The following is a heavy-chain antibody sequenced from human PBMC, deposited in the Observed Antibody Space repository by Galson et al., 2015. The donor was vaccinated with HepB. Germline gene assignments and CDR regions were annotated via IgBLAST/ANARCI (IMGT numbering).Heavy chain of an antibody. CDR2: ISGSGANT. V-gene: IGHV3-23*01. CDR1: GFTFSNYA. J-gene: IGHJ4*02. CDR3: APHSSTGHSYFHY. Sequence: SLRLSCAASGFTFSNYAMTWVRQTPVKRLEWVSAISGSGANTYYADSVKGRFTISRDNSKNMLFLQMNSLRAGDTAVYYCAPHSSTGHSYFHYWSQGTLVTVSS. D-gene: IGHD6-19*01.